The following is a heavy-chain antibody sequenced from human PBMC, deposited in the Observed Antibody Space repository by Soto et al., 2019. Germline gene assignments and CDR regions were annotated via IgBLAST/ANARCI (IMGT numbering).Heavy chain of an antibody. D-gene: IGHD4-17*01. CDR2: IYYSGST. CDR1: GGSISTYY. Sequence: SETLSLTCTVSGGSISTYYWSWVRQPPGKGLEWIGYIYYSGSTNYNPSLKSRVTISVDTSKNQFSLKLSSVTAADTAVYYCARTTRTATFDFWGQGTLVTVSS. V-gene: IGHV4-59*08. J-gene: IGHJ4*02. CDR3: ARTTRTATFDF.